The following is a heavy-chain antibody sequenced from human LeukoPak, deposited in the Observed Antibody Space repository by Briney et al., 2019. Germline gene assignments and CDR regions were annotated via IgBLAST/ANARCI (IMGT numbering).Heavy chain of an antibody. CDR1: GFTFSSYV. Sequence: PGGSLRLSCAASGFTFSSYVVSWVRQAPGKGLEWVSSISASGGSTYYADSVKDRFTISRDNSKNTLYLQMNSLRAEDTAIYYCASPRYSSGWSFDYWGQGTLVTVSS. V-gene: IGHV3-23*01. D-gene: IGHD6-19*01. CDR3: ASPRYSSGWSFDY. J-gene: IGHJ4*02. CDR2: ISASGGST.